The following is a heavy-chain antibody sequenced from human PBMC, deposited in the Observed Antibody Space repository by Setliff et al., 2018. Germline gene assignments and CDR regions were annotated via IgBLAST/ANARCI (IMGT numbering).Heavy chain of an antibody. J-gene: IGHJ4*02. V-gene: IGHV1-2*02. CDR2: INPDSGDT. D-gene: IGHD3-10*01. CDR1: GYSLAGYP. CDR3: ARGLRSGTPDY. Sequence: GASVKVSCKTSGYSLAGYPLHWVRQAPGQGLEWMGWINPDSGDTNYAQKFQGRVTMTRNTSISTAYMELSSLRSEDTAVYYCARGLRSGTPDYWGQGTLVTVSS.